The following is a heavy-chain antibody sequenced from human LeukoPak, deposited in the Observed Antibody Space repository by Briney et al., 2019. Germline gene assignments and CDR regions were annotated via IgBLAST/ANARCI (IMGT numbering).Heavy chain of an antibody. D-gene: IGHD6-19*01. J-gene: IGHJ4*02. V-gene: IGHV4-39*01. CDR1: GGSISSSSYY. CDR3: ARGQWGWYLDY. Sequence: SETLSLTCTVSGGSISSSSYYWGWIRQPPGKGLEWIGSIYYSGSTYYNPSLKSRVTISVDTSKNQFSLKLSSVTAADTAVYYCARGQWGWYLDYWGQGTLVTVSS. CDR2: IYYSGST.